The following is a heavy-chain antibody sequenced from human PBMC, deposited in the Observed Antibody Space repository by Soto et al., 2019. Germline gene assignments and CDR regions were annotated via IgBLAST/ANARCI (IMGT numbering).Heavy chain of an antibody. CDR3: SRGGVAGYIDY. J-gene: IGHJ4*02. CDR2: INPSFVST. CDR1: GYTFTSYY. Sequence: ASVKVSCKASGYTFTSYYMHLVRQAPVQGLELIVIINPSFVSTGYSQKFQGRFTITMYTSTSTVCIELIILISDEAGVYYCSRGGVAGYIDYWGQGTLVTVSS. V-gene: IGHV1-46*01. D-gene: IGHD2-15*01.